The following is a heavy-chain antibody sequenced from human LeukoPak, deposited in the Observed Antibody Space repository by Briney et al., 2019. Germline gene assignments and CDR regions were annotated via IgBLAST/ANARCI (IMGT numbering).Heavy chain of an antibody. Sequence: PGGSLRLSCAASGFTFSSYGMHWVRQAPGKGLEWVAFIRYDGSNKYYTDSVKGRFTISRDNSKNTLYLQMNSLRAEDMAVYYCAKGLMTTVVNFDYWGQGTLVTVSS. D-gene: IGHD4-23*01. J-gene: IGHJ4*02. V-gene: IGHV3-30*02. CDR1: GFTFSSYG. CDR2: IRYDGSNK. CDR3: AKGLMTTVVNFDY.